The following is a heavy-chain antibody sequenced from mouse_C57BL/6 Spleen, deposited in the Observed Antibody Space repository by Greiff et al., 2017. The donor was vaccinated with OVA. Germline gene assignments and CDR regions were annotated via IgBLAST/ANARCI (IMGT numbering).Heavy chain of an antibody. V-gene: IGHV1-5*01. Sequence: EVQLQQSGPVLARPGASVKMSCKTSGYTFTSYWMHWVKQRPGQGLEWIGAIYPGNSDTSYNQKFKGKAKLTAVTSASTAYMELSILTNEDSSVYYCTRGYGSSYWYFDVWGTGTTVTVSS. D-gene: IGHD1-1*01. CDR2: IYPGNSDT. CDR3: TRGYGSSYWYFDV. CDR1: GYTFTSYW. J-gene: IGHJ1*03.